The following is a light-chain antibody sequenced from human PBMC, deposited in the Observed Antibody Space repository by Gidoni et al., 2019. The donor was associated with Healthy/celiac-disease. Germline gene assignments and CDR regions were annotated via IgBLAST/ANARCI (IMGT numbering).Light chain of an antibody. Sequence: EIVMTQSPATLSVSPGERATLSCRASQSVSSNLAWYQQKPGQAPRLLIYGASTSATGIPARFSGSGSGTEFTLTISSRQSEDFAVYYCQQYNNWPPSTFGQXTRLEIK. J-gene: IGKJ5*01. CDR3: QQYNNWPPST. CDR2: GAS. CDR1: QSVSSN. V-gene: IGKV3-15*01.